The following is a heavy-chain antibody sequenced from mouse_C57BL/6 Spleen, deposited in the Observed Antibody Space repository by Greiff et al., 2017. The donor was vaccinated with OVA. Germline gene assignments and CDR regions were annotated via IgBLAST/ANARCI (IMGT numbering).Heavy chain of an antibody. D-gene: IGHD1-1*01. V-gene: IGHV2-4*01. CDR1: GFSLTSYG. J-gene: IGHJ4*01. CDR3: AKNDHYGRALYAMDY. Sequence: QVQLQQSGPGLVQPSQSLSITCTVSGFSLTSYGVHWVRQPPGKGLEWLGVIWGGGSTDYNAAFISRLSISKDNSKSQVFFKMNSLHADDTAIYYCAKNDHYGRALYAMDYWGQGTSVTVSS. CDR2: IWGGGST.